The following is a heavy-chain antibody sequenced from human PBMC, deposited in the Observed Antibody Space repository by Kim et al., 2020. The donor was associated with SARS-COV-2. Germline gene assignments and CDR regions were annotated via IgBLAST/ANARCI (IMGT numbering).Heavy chain of an antibody. D-gene: IGHD3-9*01. J-gene: IGHJ6*02. V-gene: IGHV3-30*04. CDR1: GFTFSSYA. CDR2: ISYDGSNK. Sequence: GGSLRLSCAASGFTFSSYAMHWVRQAPGKGLEWVAVISYDGSNKYYADSVKGRFTISRDNSKNTLYLQMNSLRAEDTAVYYCARDWGAYYDILTGYYPYYYCYGMDVWGQGTTVTVSS. CDR3: ARDWGAYYDILTGYYPYYYCYGMDV.